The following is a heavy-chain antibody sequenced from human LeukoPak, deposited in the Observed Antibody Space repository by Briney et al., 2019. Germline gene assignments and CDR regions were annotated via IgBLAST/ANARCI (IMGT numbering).Heavy chain of an antibody. Sequence: GGSLRLSCAASGFTGYGMSWVRQAPGKGLEWVSGINWNGRSTGYADSVKGRFTISRDNSKNTLYLQMNSLRAEDTAVYYCAKSRAGSFDYWGQGTLVTVSS. CDR3: AKSRAGSFDY. D-gene: IGHD6-19*01. CDR2: INWNGRST. J-gene: IGHJ4*02. V-gene: IGHV3-20*04. CDR1: GFTGYG.